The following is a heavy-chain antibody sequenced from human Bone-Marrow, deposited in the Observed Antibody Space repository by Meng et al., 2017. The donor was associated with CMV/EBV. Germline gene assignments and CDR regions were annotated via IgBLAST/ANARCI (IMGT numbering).Heavy chain of an antibody. V-gene: IGHV3-48*04. Sequence: GGSLRLSCAASGFTFSSYSMNWVRQAPGKGLEWVSYISSSSSTIYYADSVKGRFTISRDNAKNSLYLQMNSLRAEDTAVYYCARDGAYSSSPFGYYGMDVWGQGTAVTGSS. D-gene: IGHD6-6*01. CDR3: ARDGAYSSSPFGYYGMDV. J-gene: IGHJ6*02. CDR1: GFTFSSYS. CDR2: ISSSSSTI.